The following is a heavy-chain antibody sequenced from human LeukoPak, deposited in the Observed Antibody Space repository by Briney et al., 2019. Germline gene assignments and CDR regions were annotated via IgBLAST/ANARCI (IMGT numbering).Heavy chain of an antibody. J-gene: IGHJ3*02. CDR1: GFTFSSYA. CDR2: ISGSGGST. Sequence: PGGSLRLSCAASGFTFSSYAMSWVRQAPGKGLEWVSAISGSGGSTYYADSVKGRFTISRDNSENTLYLQMNSLRTEDTAVYYCAKDRDTIFGVVIITAFDIWGQGTMVTVSS. D-gene: IGHD3-3*01. V-gene: IGHV3-23*01. CDR3: AKDRDTIFGVVIITAFDI.